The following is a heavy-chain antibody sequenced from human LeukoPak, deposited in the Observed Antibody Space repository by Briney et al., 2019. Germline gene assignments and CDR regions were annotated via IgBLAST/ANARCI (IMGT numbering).Heavy chain of an antibody. CDR3: TRYKLDGYCSSTSCYPPFCFDY. J-gene: IGHJ4*02. V-gene: IGHV3-49*03. CDR1: GFTFGDYA. D-gene: IGHD2-2*03. Sequence: GGSLRLSCTASGFTFGDYAMSWFRQAPGKGLEWVGFIRSKAYGGTTEYAASVKGRFTISRDDSKSIAYLQMNSLKTEDTAVYYCTRYKLDGYCSSTSCYPPFCFDYWGQGTLVTVSS. CDR2: IRSKAYGGTT.